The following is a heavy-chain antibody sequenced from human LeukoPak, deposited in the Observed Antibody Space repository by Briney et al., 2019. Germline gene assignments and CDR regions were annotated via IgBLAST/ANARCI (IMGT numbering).Heavy chain of an antibody. Sequence: PGGSLRLSCAASGFTFSSYSMNWVRQAPGKGLEWVSSISSSSSYIYYADSVKGRFTTSRDNAKNSLYLQMNSLRVEDTAVYYCARSDLPAAIYWGQGTLVTVSS. J-gene: IGHJ4*02. CDR3: ARSDLPAAIY. CDR2: ISSSSSYI. D-gene: IGHD2-2*01. CDR1: GFTFSSYS. V-gene: IGHV3-21*01.